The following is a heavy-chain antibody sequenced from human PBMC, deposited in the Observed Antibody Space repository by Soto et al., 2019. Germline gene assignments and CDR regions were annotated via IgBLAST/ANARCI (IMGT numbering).Heavy chain of an antibody. J-gene: IGHJ3*02. Sequence: GGSLRLSCAASGFTFSIYAMSWVRQAPGEGLEWVSAISGSGGSTYYADSVKGRFTISRDNSKNTLYLQMNSLRAEDTAVYYCAKDQEHWLVLGDNHAFDIWGQGTMVTVSS. CDR3: AKDQEHWLVLGDNHAFDI. CDR2: ISGSGGST. V-gene: IGHV3-23*01. D-gene: IGHD6-19*01. CDR1: GFTFSIYA.